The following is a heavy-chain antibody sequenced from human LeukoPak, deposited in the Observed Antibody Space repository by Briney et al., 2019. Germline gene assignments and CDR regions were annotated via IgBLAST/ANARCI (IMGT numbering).Heavy chain of an antibody. CDR3: ARGGGYSSSWYEAY. CDR1: RYTFTGYY. J-gene: IGHJ4*02. CDR2: INPNSGGT. V-gene: IGHV1-2*02. D-gene: IGHD6-13*01. Sequence: ASVKVSSKASRYTFTGYYTQSVRQAPRQGLEWMGWINPNSGGTNDAQKFQGRVTMTSDTSISTAYMELSGLRSDDTARYYWARGGGYSSSWYEAYWGQGTLVTVSS.